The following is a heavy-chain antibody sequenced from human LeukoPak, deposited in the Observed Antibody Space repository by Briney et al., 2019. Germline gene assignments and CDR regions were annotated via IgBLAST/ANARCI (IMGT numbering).Heavy chain of an antibody. CDR1: GFTFSSYA. CDR3: ARGSVGTPPPFDY. D-gene: IGHD2-15*01. CDR2: ISYDGSSK. V-gene: IGHV3-30-3*01. J-gene: IGHJ4*02. Sequence: GGSLRLSCAASGFTFSSYAIHWVRQAPGKGLDWVALISYDGSSKYYADSVKGRFTISRDTSMLYLQMNSLRTEDTAVYYCARGSVGTPPPFDYWGQGTLVTVSS.